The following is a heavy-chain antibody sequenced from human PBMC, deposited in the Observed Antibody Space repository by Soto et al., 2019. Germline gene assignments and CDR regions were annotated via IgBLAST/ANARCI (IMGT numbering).Heavy chain of an antibody. J-gene: IGHJ6*02. D-gene: IGHD3-9*01. CDR3: ARLLIGPRPGNYYFAVDV. CDR1: GGSLSSRSYF. V-gene: IGHV4-39*01. Sequence: PSETLSLTCTVSGGSLSSRSYFWVWIRQPPGKGLEWIGSLYSSGSTDYNPSLKGRVTITEATSKNQFSLKLNSVTAADTAVYHFARLLIGPRPGNYYFAVDVWGQGTTVTVSS. CDR2: LYSSGST.